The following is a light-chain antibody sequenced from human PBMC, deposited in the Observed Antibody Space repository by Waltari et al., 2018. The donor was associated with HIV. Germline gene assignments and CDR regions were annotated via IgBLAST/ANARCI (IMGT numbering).Light chain of an antibody. Sequence: EIVLTQSPGTLFLSPGERVTLSCRASQTVSTNYVAWFQQKPGKPPRLLIYATSIRATDIPERFSGGGSGTDFTLTITRLEPEDFAVYYCHQYGTSPPITFGQGTRLEIK. CDR2: ATS. CDR3: HQYGTSPPIT. V-gene: IGKV3-20*01. CDR1: QTVSTNY. J-gene: IGKJ5*01.